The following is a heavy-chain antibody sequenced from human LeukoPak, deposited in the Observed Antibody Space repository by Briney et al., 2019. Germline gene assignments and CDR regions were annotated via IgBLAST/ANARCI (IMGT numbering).Heavy chain of an antibody. CDR3: ARDPELETPLFYFDY. V-gene: IGHV1-69*13. CDR1: GGTFSSYA. J-gene: IGHJ4*02. Sequence: SVKVSCKASGGTFSSYAISWVRQAPGQGLEWMGGIIPIFGTANYAQKFQGRVTITADESTSTAYMELSSLRSEDTAVYYCARDPELETPLFYFDYWGQGTLVTVSS. D-gene: IGHD1-26*01. CDR2: IIPIFGTA.